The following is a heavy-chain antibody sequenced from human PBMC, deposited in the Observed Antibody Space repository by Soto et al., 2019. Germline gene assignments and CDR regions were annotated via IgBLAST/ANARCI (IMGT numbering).Heavy chain of an antibody. Sequence: QVQLQESGPRLVKPSGTLSLTCAVSGGSISINDWWSWSRQPPGKGLEWIGDVSHRWSTNYRPSLRGRVTISSDRSNQLFSLKLTSVTAADMALYFCARGYGRSASPARYFDFWGQGTLVTVSS. J-gene: IGHJ4*02. CDR3: ARGYGRSASPARYFDF. CDR1: GGSISINDW. D-gene: IGHD2-2*01. CDR2: VSHRWST. V-gene: IGHV4-4*02.